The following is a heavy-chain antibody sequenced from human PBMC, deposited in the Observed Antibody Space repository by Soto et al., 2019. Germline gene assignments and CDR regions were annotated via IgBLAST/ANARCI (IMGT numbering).Heavy chain of an antibody. D-gene: IGHD2-21*01. CDR2: IYYSGST. CDR3: ARDCGVTETYDAFDI. CDR1: GGSISSGGYY. V-gene: IGHV4-31*03. Sequence: SETLSLTCTVSGGSISSGGYYWSWIRQHPGKGLEWIGYIYYSGSTYYNPSLKSRVTISVDTSKNQFSLKLSSVTAADTAVYYCARDCGVTETYDAFDIWGQGTMVTVSS. J-gene: IGHJ3*02.